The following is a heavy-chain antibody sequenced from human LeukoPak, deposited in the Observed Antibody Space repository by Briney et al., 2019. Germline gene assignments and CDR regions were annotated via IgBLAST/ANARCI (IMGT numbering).Heavy chain of an antibody. J-gene: IGHJ4*02. D-gene: IGHD3-22*01. CDR3: TVVYYYASSGLHYFDY. CDR2: IKSKTDGGTT. V-gene: IGHV3-15*01. Sequence: PGGSLRLSCAASGFTFSNAWMSWVRRAPGKGLEWVGRIKSKTDGGTTDYAAPVKGRFTISRDDSKNTLYLQMNSLKTEDTAVYYCTVVYYYASSGLHYFDYWGQGTLVTVSS. CDR1: GFTFSNAW.